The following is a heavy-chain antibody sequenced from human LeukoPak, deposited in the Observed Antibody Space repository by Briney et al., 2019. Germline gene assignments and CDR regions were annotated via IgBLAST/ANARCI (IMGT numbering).Heavy chain of an antibody. Sequence: NPGGSLRLSCAASGFTFSSYGMHWVRQAPGKGLEWVSSISSGGSYIYYADSVKGRFTISRDNAKNSLYLQMNSLRAEDTAVYYCASGSYDSSGYYYHLLSGKFDYWGQGTLVTVSS. CDR2: ISSGGSYI. CDR3: ASGSYDSSGYYYHLLSGKFDY. CDR1: GFTFSSYG. V-gene: IGHV3-21*01. D-gene: IGHD3-22*01. J-gene: IGHJ4*02.